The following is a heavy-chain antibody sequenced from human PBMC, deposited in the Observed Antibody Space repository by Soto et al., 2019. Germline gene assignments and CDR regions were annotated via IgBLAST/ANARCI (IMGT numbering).Heavy chain of an antibody. CDR2: IHHSGST. CDR3: ARLEPYTVTTYLGFDY. Sequence: SETLSLTCSVSGGSISSHYWSWIRQPPGKGLEWIGYIHHSGSTNYRPSLKSRVTISIDTSRIQFSLKLTSVTAADTAVYYCARLEPYTVTTYLGFDYWGQGTLVTVSS. CDR1: GGSISSHY. D-gene: IGHD4-17*01. J-gene: IGHJ4*02. V-gene: IGHV4-59*08.